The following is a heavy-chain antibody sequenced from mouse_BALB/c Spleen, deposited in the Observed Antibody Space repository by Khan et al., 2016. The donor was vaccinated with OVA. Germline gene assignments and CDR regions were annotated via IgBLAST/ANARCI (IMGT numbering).Heavy chain of an antibody. Sequence: VQLQQSGPGLVKPSQSLSLTCTVTGYSITSDYAWNWIRQFPGNKLEWMGYISSIGGTSYNPSLKSRISITRDTSKNQFFLQLKSVTAEDTATYYCARSLYYSYGYALDCWGRGTLVTVSS. D-gene: IGHD2-14*01. CDR2: ISSIGGT. CDR1: GYSITSDYA. V-gene: IGHV3-2*02. CDR3: ARSLYYSYGYALDC. J-gene: IGHJ4*01.